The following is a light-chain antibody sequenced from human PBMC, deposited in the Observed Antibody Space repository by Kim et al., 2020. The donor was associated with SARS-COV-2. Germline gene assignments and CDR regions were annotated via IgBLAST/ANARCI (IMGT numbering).Light chain of an antibody. V-gene: IGLV1-44*01. CDR2: SNN. CDR3: AAWDDSLNGPV. Sequence: ELTQPPSASGTPGQRVTISCSGSSSNIGSNAVNWYLQLPGTAPKLLIYSNNQRLSGVPDRFSGSKSGTSASLAISGLQSEDEADYYCAAWDDSLNGPVFSGGTQLTVL. CDR1: SSNIGSNA. J-gene: IGLJ2*01.